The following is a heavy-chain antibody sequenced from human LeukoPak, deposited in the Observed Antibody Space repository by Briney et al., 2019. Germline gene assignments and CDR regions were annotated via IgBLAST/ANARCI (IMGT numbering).Heavy chain of an antibody. D-gene: IGHD6-13*01. J-gene: IGHJ4*02. CDR3: AXXXSSSSYTGTIDY. CDR2: IHYSGST. V-gene: IGHV4-59*08. Sequence: PSETLSLTCTVSGGSISNYYWGWIRQPPQKGLEWIGYIHYSGSTNYNPSLKSRVTISLDKSKKQFSLKLTSVTAADTAIYYCAXXXSSSSYTGTIDYWGQGTLVTVSS. CDR1: GGSISNYY.